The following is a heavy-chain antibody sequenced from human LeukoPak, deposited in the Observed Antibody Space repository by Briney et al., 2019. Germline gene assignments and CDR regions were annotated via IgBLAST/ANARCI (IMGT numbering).Heavy chain of an antibody. CDR1: GGTFSSYA. Sequence: ASVKVSCKASGGTFSSYAISWVRQAPGQGLEWMGGIIPIFGTANYAQKFQGRVTITADESTSTAYMELSSLRSEDTAVYYCARGPHYYGSGSYYRHFFYWSQGTLVTVSP. CDR3: ARGPHYYGSGSYYRHFFY. J-gene: IGHJ4*02. D-gene: IGHD3-10*01. CDR2: IIPIFGTA. V-gene: IGHV1-69*13.